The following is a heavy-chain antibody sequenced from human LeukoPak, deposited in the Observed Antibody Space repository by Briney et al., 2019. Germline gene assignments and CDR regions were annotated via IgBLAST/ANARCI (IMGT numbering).Heavy chain of an antibody. CDR1: GFTFRSHA. CDR3: ATDRIYYYDSSGYRPLVY. D-gene: IGHD3-22*01. Sequence: GGSLRLSCVGSGFTFRSHAMSWVRQAPEKGLEFVSGIYENGGTTYYADSVKGRFSISRDNSKNTLYLQMDSLRSEDTAVYYCATDRIYYYDSSGYRPLVYWGQGTLVTVSS. CDR2: IYENGGTT. V-gene: IGHV3-23*01. J-gene: IGHJ4*02.